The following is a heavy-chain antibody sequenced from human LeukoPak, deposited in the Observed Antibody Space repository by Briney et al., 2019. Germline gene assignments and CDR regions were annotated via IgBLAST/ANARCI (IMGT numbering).Heavy chain of an antibody. CDR2: IYYSGST. CDR3: ASHGPYCSGGSCFDY. Sequence: SETLSLTCSVSGGSVSTYNWSWIRQPPGKGLEWIGYIYYSGSTNYNPSLKSRVTISVDTSKNQFSLKLSSVTAADTAVYYCASHGPYCSGGSCFDYWGQGTLVTVSS. V-gene: IGHV4-59*02. J-gene: IGHJ4*02. CDR1: GGSVSTYN. D-gene: IGHD2-15*01.